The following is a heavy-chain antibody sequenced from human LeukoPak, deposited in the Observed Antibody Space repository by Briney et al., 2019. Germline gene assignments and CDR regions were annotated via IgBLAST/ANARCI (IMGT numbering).Heavy chain of an antibody. D-gene: IGHD6-19*01. CDR3: AKGYSSSEYSSGWSIDY. Sequence: PGGSLRLSCAASGFTFDDYTMHWVRQAPGKGLEWVSLISWDGGSTYYADSVKGRFTISRDNSKNSLYLQMNSLRTEDTALYYCAKGYSSSEYSSGWSIDYWGQGTLVTVSS. CDR1: GFTFDDYT. J-gene: IGHJ4*02. V-gene: IGHV3-43*01. CDR2: ISWDGGST.